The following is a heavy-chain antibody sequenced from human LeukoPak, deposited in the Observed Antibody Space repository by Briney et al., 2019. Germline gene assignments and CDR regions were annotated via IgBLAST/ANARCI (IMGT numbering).Heavy chain of an antibody. D-gene: IGHD3-9*01. CDR3: AITGVLTGFDAFDI. CDR2: INSDGSST. CDR1: GFTFSSYW. Sequence: PGGSLRLSCAASGFTFSSYWMHWVRQAPGKGLVWVSRINSDGSSTSYADSEKGRFTISRDNAKNTLYLQMNSLRAEDTAVYYCAITGVLTGFDAFDIWGQGTMVTVSS. J-gene: IGHJ3*02. V-gene: IGHV3-74*01.